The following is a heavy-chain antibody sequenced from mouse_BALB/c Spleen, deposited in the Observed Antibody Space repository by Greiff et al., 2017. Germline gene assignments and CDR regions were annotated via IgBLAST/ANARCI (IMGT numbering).Heavy chain of an antibody. CDR2: IYPGDGDT. D-gene: IGHD3-2*01. CDR3: ARGDSSGYPFAY. J-gene: IGHJ3*01. Sequence: QVQLQQSGPELVKPGASVKISCKASGYAFSSSWMNWVKQRPGQGLEWIGRIYPGDGDTNYNGKFKGKATLTADKSSSTAYMQLSSLTSVDSAVYFCARGDSSGYPFAYWGQGTLVTVSA. V-gene: IGHV1-82*01. CDR1: GYAFSSSW.